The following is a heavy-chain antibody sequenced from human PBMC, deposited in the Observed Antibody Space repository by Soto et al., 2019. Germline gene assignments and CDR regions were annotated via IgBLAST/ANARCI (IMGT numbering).Heavy chain of an antibody. Sequence: QVQLVQSGAEVKKPGASVKVSCKASGYTFTSYDIYWVRQATGQGLEWMGWMNPNSGNTGYAQKFPGRVNMTWTTGRSTAYMERRLLTSEDAVVCYCARRPRGLIVGGVAALWFDPWGQGTLVTVSS. V-gene: IGHV1-8*01. CDR3: ARRPRGLIVGGVAALWFDP. CDR2: MNPNSGNT. D-gene: IGHD2-15*01. CDR1: GYTFTSYD. J-gene: IGHJ5*02.